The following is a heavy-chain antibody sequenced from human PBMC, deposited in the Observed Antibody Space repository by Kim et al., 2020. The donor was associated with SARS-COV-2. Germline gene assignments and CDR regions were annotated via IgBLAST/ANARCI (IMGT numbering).Heavy chain of an antibody. D-gene: IGHD3-16*01. Sequence: PVKGRFTISRDEYKSIAYLQMNSLKTEDTAVYYCTRDPYDYVWGSYVDYWGQGTLVTVSS. V-gene: IGHV3-49*02. CDR3: TRDPYDYVWGSYVDY. J-gene: IGHJ4*02.